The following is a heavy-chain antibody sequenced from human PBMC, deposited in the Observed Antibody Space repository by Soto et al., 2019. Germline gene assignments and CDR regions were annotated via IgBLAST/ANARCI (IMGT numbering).Heavy chain of an antibody. CDR3: AARWRGYSYGLSADY. J-gene: IGHJ4*02. D-gene: IGHD5-18*01. Sequence: SETLSLTCTVSGGSISSSSYYWGWIRQPPGKGLEWIGEINHSGSTNYNPSLKSRVTISVDTSKNQFSLKLSSVTAADTAVYYCAARWRGYSYGLSADYWGQGTLVTVSS. V-gene: IGHV4-39*07. CDR2: INHSGST. CDR1: GGSISSSSYY.